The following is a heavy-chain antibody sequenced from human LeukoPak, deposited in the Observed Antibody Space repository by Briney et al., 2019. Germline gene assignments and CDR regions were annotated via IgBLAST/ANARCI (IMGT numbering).Heavy chain of an antibody. CDR2: MSTNSGNT. J-gene: IGHJ5*02. Sequence: ASVKVSCKASGYTFTSYDIYWVRQATGQGLEWMGWMSTNSGNTGYAQKFQGRVTMTRNTSISTAYMELSSLRSEDTAVYYCARERRGFRFDPWGQGTLVSVSS. V-gene: IGHV1-8*01. CDR1: GYTFTSYD. D-gene: IGHD3-10*01. CDR3: ARERRGFRFDP.